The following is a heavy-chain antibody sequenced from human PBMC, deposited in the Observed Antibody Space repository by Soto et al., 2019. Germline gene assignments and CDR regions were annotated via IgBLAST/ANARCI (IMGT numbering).Heavy chain of an antibody. CDR1: GYTFTGYY. CDR3: ASITGATGPYVMDV. Sequence: GASVKVSCKASGYTFTGYYMHWVRQAPGQGLEWMGWINPNSGGTNFAQKFQGWVTMTRDTSISTAYMELSRLKSDDTAVYYCASITGATGPYVMDVWGQGTTVPVSS. J-gene: IGHJ6*02. CDR2: INPNSGGT. V-gene: IGHV1-2*04. D-gene: IGHD1-7*01.